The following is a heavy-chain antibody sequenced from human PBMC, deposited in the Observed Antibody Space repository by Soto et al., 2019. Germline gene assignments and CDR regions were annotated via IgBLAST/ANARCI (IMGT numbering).Heavy chain of an antibody. D-gene: IGHD3-16*01. CDR1: GGSISSSSYY. CDR2: IYYSGST. J-gene: IGHJ5*02. V-gene: IGHV4-39*05. CDR3: ARMRLPNWFDP. Sequence: SETPSLTCTVSGGSISSSSYYWGWIRQPPGKGLEWIGSIYYSGSTYYNPSLKSRVTISVDTSKNQFSLKLSSVTAADTAVYYCARMRLPNWFDPWGQGTLVTVSS.